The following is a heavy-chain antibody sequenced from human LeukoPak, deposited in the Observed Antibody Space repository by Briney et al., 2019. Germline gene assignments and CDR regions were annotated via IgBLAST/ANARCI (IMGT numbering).Heavy chain of an antibody. CDR1: GFTFSSYA. Sequence: GGSLRLSCAASGFTFSSYAMSWVRQAPGKGLEWVSSISSKSNYIYYADSVKGRFTISRDNAKNSLILQMNSLRAEDTAVYYCARDRDCSRSSCYRDFENWGQGALVTVSS. D-gene: IGHD2-2*02. J-gene: IGHJ4*02. CDR2: ISSKSNYI. CDR3: ARDRDCSRSSCYRDFEN. V-gene: IGHV3-21*01.